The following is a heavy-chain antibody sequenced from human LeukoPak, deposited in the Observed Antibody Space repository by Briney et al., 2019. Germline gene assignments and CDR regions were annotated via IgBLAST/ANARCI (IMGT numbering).Heavy chain of an antibody. Sequence: GGSLRLSCAASGFTFSSYSMNWVRQAPGKGLEWVSYISSSSSTIYYADSVKGRFTISRDNAKNSLCLQMNSLRAEDTAVYYCAREEVATIIDYWGQGTLVTVSS. V-gene: IGHV3-48*01. CDR3: AREEVATIIDY. CDR2: ISSSSSTI. D-gene: IGHD5-12*01. CDR1: GFTFSSYS. J-gene: IGHJ4*02.